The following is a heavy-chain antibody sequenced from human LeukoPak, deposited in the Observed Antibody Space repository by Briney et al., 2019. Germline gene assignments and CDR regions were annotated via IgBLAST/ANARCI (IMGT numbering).Heavy chain of an antibody. J-gene: IGHJ5*02. CDR2: IKQDGSEK. CDR3: ARDSPVILDGGFDP. D-gene: IGHD2/OR15-2a*01. Sequence: AGGSLRLSFAASGFTFSSYWMSWVRQAPGKGLEWGANIKQDGSEKYYLDPVKGRFTISRDNAKNSLYLQMNSLRAEDTAVYYCARDSPVILDGGFDPWGQGTLVTVSS. CDR1: GFTFSSYW. V-gene: IGHV3-7*01.